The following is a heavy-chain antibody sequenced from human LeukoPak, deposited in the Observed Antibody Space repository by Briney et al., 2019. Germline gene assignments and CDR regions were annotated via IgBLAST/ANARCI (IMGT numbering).Heavy chain of an antibody. Sequence: GGSLRLSCAASGFTFSSYWMHWVRQAPGKGLVWVSRINSDGSSISYADSVKGRFTISRDNAKNTLYVQMNSLRAEDTAVYYCARGGRSDYYGSGSYPMDYWGQEPWSPSPQ. CDR3: ARGGRSDYYGSGSYPMDY. V-gene: IGHV3-74*01. J-gene: IGHJ4*01. CDR1: GFTFSSYW. D-gene: IGHD3-10*01. CDR2: INSDGSSI.